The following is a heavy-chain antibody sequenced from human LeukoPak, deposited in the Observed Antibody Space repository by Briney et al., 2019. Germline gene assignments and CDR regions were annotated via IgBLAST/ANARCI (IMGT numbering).Heavy chain of an antibody. D-gene: IGHD6-6*01. V-gene: IGHV4-34*01. CDR3: AREYSSSVNY. J-gene: IGHJ4*02. Sequence: PSETLSLTCAVYGGSFSGYYWSWIRQPPGKGLEWIGEINHSGSTNYNPSLKSRVTISVDTSKNQFSLKLSSVTAADTAVYYCAREYSSSVNYWGQGTLVTVSS. CDR1: GGSFSGYY. CDR2: INHSGST.